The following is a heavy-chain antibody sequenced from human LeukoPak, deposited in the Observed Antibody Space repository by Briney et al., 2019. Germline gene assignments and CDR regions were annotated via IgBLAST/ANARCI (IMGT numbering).Heavy chain of an antibody. D-gene: IGHD2-2*01. CDR3: ANGGYCSSTSCYPKRFDP. Sequence: PSETLSLTCTVSGGSISSGDYYWSWIRQPPGKGLEWIGYIYYSGSTNYNPSLKSRVTISVDTSKNQFSLKLRSVTAADTAVYYCANGGYCSSTSCYPKRFDPWGQGTLVTVSS. V-gene: IGHV4-61*08. CDR1: GGSISSGDYY. CDR2: IYYSGST. J-gene: IGHJ5*02.